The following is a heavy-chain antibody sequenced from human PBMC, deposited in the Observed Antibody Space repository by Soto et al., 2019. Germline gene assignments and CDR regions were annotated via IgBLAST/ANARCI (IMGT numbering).Heavy chain of an antibody. CDR1: GYTFTNYW. V-gene: IGHV5-51*01. J-gene: IGHJ4*02. CDR3: VRGMDRNSAGF. CDR2: IFPSDSVT. Sequence: GESLKISCKASGYTFTNYWIGWVRQVPGEGLEWMGFIFPSDSVTRYSPSFQGQVTISVDKSVDTTYLQWGSLKASDTAMYYCVRGMDRNSAGFWGLGTMVTVSS. D-gene: IGHD2-2*03.